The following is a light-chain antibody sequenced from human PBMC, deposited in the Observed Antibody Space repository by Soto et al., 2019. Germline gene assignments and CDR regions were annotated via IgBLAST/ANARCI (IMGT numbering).Light chain of an antibody. Sequence: QSALTQPASVSGSPGQSITISCTGTSSDVGGYNYVSWYQQHPGKAPKLMIYDVSNRPSGVSNRFSGSKSGNTASLTISGLQVEDEADSYCSSYTSSSTLVFGTGTEVTDL. CDR3: SSYTSSSTLV. CDR1: SSDVGGYNY. CDR2: DVS. V-gene: IGLV2-14*01. J-gene: IGLJ1*01.